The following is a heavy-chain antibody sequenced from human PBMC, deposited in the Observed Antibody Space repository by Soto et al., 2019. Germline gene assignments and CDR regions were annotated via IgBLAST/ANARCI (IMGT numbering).Heavy chain of an antibody. Sequence: PSETLSLTCTVSGGSISSYYWSWIRQTAGKGLEWIGRIYTSGSTNYNSSLKSRVTMSVDTSKHQFSLKLSSVTAADTAVYYCARGAIAVAGPFDYWGQGTLVTVSS. J-gene: IGHJ4*02. CDR2: IYTSGST. D-gene: IGHD6-19*01. V-gene: IGHV4-4*07. CDR1: GGSISSYY. CDR3: ARGAIAVAGPFDY.